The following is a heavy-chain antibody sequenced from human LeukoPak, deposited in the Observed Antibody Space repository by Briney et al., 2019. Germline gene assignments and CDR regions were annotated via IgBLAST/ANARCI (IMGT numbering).Heavy chain of an antibody. CDR1: GYTFTSYY. V-gene: IGHV1-46*01. J-gene: IGHJ4*02. CDR2: INPSGGST. Sequence: ASVKVSCTASGYTFTSYYMHWVRQAPGQGLEWMGIINPSGGSTNCPQKFQVRVTMTRDTSTSTVYMELSSLRSEDTAVYYCARGGGTTSPLDYWGQGTLVTVSS. CDR3: ARGGGTTSPLDY. D-gene: IGHD2-2*01.